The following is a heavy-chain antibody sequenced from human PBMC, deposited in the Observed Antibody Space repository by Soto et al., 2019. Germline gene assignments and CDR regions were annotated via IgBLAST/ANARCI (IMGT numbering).Heavy chain of an antibody. CDR3: ASWAAITFGGVIVRRDDFDI. J-gene: IGHJ3*02. V-gene: IGHV3-48*01. CDR2: ISSSSSTI. Sequence: PGGSLRLSCAASGFTFSSYSMNWVRQAPGKGLEWVSYISSSSSTIYYADSVKGRFTISRDNAKNSLYLQMNSLRAEDTAVYYCASWAAITFGGVIVRRDDFDIWGQGTMVTVS. D-gene: IGHD3-16*02. CDR1: GFTFSSYS.